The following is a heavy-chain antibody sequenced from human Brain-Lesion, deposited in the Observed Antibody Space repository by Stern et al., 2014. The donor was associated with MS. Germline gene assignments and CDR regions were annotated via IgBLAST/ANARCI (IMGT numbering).Heavy chain of an antibody. Sequence: VQLVESGPGLVKPSETLSLTCTVSGGSIGRSSYYWGWIRQPPGKGLEWIGNIFYTGGTFYDPSLKSRVTISVDTSNNHFSIRMTSVTAADTAVYYCARGAGVFDSWGQGTLVTVSP. CDR2: IFYTGGT. CDR1: GGSIGRSSYY. CDR3: ARGAGVFDS. V-gene: IGHV4-39*02. D-gene: IGHD6-19*01. J-gene: IGHJ4*02.